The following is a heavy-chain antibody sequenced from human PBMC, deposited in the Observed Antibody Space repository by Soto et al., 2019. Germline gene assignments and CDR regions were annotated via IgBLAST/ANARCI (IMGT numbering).Heavy chain of an antibody. Sequence: GSLRLSCAASGFTFSSYGMHWVRQAPGKGLEWVAVIWYDGSNKYYADSVKGRFTISRDNSKNTLYLQMNSLRAEDTAVYYCARGQIHYYYDSSGYQNDYWGQGTLVTVS. CDR3: ARGQIHYYYDSSGYQNDY. D-gene: IGHD3-22*01. J-gene: IGHJ4*02. CDR2: IWYDGSNK. V-gene: IGHV3-33*01. CDR1: GFTFSSYG.